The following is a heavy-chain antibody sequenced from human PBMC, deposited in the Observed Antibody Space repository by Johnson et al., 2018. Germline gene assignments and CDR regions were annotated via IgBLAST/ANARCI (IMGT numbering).Heavy chain of an antibody. J-gene: IGHJ6*02. V-gene: IGHV3-74*01. CDR3: AKAIGGSLLPNYYYGMDV. CDR1: GFTFSSYW. Sequence: VQLQESGGGLVQPGGSLRLSCAASGFTFSSYWMHWVRQAPGKGLVWVSRINSDGSSTSYADAVKGRFTNSRANAKNTLYLQMNSLRAEDTAEYYCAKAIGGSLLPNYYYGMDVWGQGTTVTVSS. CDR2: INSDGSST. D-gene: IGHD1-26*01.